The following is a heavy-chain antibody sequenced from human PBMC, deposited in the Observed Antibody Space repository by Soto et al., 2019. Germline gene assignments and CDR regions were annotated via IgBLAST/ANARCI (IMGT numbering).Heavy chain of an antibody. CDR3: ARAPYGGNSAWGIDY. D-gene: IGHD4-17*01. CDR1: GLTFSSYS. Sequence: GGSLRLSCAASGLTFSSYSMNWVRQAPGKGLEWVSSISGSGSTFSYADSVKGRFTISRDNAKNSLYVQMNSLRDEDTAVYYCARAPYGGNSAWGIDYWGQVALVTVSS. J-gene: IGHJ4*02. V-gene: IGHV3-21*04. CDR2: ISGSGSTF.